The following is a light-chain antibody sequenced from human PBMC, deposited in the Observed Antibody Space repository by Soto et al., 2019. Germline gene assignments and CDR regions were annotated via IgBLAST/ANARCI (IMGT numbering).Light chain of an antibody. CDR2: VAS. CDR3: QQTYSTPLT. V-gene: IGKV1-39*01. CDR1: QSISTY. J-gene: IGKJ4*01. Sequence: DIQMTQSPSSLSASVGDRVTITCRASQSISTYLNWYQQKPGKAPNLLIYVASTLQGGVPSRFSGSGSGTDFTLTISSLQPEDFATYYCQQTYSTPLTFGGGTKVEIK.